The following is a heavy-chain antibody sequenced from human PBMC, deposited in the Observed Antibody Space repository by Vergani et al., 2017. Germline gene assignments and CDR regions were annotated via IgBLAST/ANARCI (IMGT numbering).Heavy chain of an antibody. Sequence: EVQLLESGGDLVQPGGSLRLSCAASGFTFNHYAMNWVRQAPGKGLEWVSGISGSGGSTYYAGSVKGRFTISRDSSKNTVYLQMNSLSAGDTAVYYCAKAKPRNSGYDYLDYYHAMDVWGQGTTVIVSS. CDR2: ISGSGGST. D-gene: IGHD5-12*01. J-gene: IGHJ6*02. CDR1: GFTFNHYA. CDR3: AKAKPRNSGYDYLDYYHAMDV. V-gene: IGHV3-23*01.